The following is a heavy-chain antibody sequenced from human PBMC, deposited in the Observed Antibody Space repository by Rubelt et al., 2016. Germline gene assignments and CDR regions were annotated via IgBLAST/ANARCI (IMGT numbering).Heavy chain of an antibody. V-gene: IGHV3-30*03. CDR2: TSHDGTNK. CDR1: GFTFSSHG. J-gene: IGHJ3*02. CDR3: TRDRGGGWYVSDASDI. Sequence: GGGVVQPGRSLRLSCAASGFTFSSHGMHWVRQAPGKGLEWVAVTSHDGTNKFYGDSVKGRFTISRDNSKNTLFLQMNSLRAEDTAMYYCTRDRGGGWYVSDASDIWGQGTMVIVSS. D-gene: IGHD6-19*01.